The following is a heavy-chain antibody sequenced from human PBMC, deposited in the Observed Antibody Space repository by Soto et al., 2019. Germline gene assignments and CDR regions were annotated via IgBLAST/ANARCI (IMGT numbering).Heavy chain of an antibody. CDR2: IIPIFGTA. CDR3: ARGGAPGIAALYYYGMDV. V-gene: IGHV1-69*13. CDR1: GGTFSIYA. Sequence: AASVKVSCKASGGTFSIYAISWVRQAPGQGLEWMGGIIPIFGTANYAQKFQGRVTITADESTSTAYMELSSLRSEDTAVYYCARGGAPGIAALYYYGMDVWGQGTTVTVSS. D-gene: IGHD6-13*01. J-gene: IGHJ6*02.